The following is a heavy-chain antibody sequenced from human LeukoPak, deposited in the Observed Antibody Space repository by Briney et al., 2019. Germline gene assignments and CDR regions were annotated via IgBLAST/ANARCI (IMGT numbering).Heavy chain of an antibody. CDR3: AKDLDGYYYGSGSPFFDI. Sequence: GGSLRLSCAASGFTFSSYAMSWVRQAPGKGLEWVSAISGSGGSTYYADSVKGRFTISRDNSKNTLYLQMNSLRAEDTAVYYCAKDLDGYYYGSGSPFFDIWGQGTMVTVSS. V-gene: IGHV3-23*01. CDR1: GFTFSSYA. J-gene: IGHJ3*02. CDR2: ISGSGGST. D-gene: IGHD3-10*01.